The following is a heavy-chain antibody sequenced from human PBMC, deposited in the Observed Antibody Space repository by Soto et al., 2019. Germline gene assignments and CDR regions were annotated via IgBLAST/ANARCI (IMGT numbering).Heavy chain of an antibody. CDR1: GFTFDDYA. J-gene: IGHJ6*02. CDR3: AKEAGLVRFFDWLSNGLDV. CDR2: ISWNSGNK. V-gene: IGHV3-9*01. Sequence: EVQLVESGGDLVQPGRSPRLSCAASGFTFDDYAMHWVRQAPGKGLEWVSGISWNSGNKGHADSVKGRFTISRDNAKNFLYLEMNSLRAEDTALYYCAKEAGLVRFFDWLSNGLDVWGQGTAVTVS. D-gene: IGHD3-9*01.